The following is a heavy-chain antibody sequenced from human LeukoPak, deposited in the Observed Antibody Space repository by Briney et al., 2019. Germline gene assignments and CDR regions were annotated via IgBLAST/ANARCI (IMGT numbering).Heavy chain of an antibody. CDR2: ISAYNGNT. CDR1: GYTSTSYG. V-gene: IGHV1-18*01. J-gene: IGHJ3*02. D-gene: IGHD2-2*01. Sequence: ASVKVSCKASGYTSTSYGVSWVRQAPGQGLEWMGWISAYNGNTNYAQKHQGRVTMTTDTSPSTAYMELRSLRSADTAVYYCARDRVVVVPAAIRSGAFDIWGQGTMVTVSS. CDR3: ARDRVVVVPAAIRSGAFDI.